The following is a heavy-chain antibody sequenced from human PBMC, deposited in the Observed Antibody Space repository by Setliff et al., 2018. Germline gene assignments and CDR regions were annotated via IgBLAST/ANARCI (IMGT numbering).Heavy chain of an antibody. J-gene: IGHJ4*02. V-gene: IGHV1-3*01. CDR3: ARDREYCSRTSCYIDY. CDR2: INGGNGNT. CDR1: GYGFSTYA. Sequence: GASVKVSCKASGYGFSTYAMHWVRQAPGQRLEWMGWINGGNGNTKYSQKFQGRITITRDTSASTAYMEMSSLRSEDTAVYYCARDREYCSRTSCYIDYWGQGALVTVSS. D-gene: IGHD2-2*02.